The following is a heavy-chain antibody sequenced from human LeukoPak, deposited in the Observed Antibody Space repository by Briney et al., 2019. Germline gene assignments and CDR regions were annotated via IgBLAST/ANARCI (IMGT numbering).Heavy chain of an antibody. D-gene: IGHD2-21*02. CDR1: GGSISSSSYY. CDR3: ARRAAYCGGDCYWLFDF. J-gene: IGHJ4*02. CDR2: ISNSGST. V-gene: IGHV4-61*05. Sequence: SETLSLTCTVSGGSISSSSYYWGWIRQPPGKGLEWIGHISNSGSTNHNPSLKSRVTMSVDTSKNQFSLKLNSVTAADTAMYYCARRAAYCGGDCYWLFDFWGQGTLVTVSS.